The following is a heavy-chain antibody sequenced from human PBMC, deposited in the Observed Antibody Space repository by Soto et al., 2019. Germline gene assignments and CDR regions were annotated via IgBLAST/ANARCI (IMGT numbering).Heavy chain of an antibody. V-gene: IGHV3-30*03. J-gene: IGHJ6*02. CDR2: ISYDGSNK. Sequence: PAGSLILSCAASGFTFSSYGMHWVRQAPGQRLERVAVISYDGSNKYYADSVKGRFTISRDNSKNTLYLQMNSLRAEDTAVYYCARDRGYCIRTSCYTYYYYYGMDVWGQGTTVTVSS. D-gene: IGHD2-2*02. CDR3: ARDRGYCIRTSCYTYYYYYGMDV. CDR1: GFTFSSYG.